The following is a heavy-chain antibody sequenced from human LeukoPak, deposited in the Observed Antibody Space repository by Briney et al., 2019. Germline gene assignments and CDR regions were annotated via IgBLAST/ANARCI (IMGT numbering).Heavy chain of an antibody. V-gene: IGHV3-66*01. CDR1: GLTVSSNY. D-gene: IGHD4-11*01. CDR3: ARRHYSNLDYWYFDL. Sequence: PGGSLRLSCAASGLTVSSNYMSWVRQAPGKGLEWLSVIYNGDMTYYADSVKGRFTISRDNSKNTLYLQMNNLRAEDTAVYYCARRHYSNLDYWYFDLWGRGTLVTVSS. J-gene: IGHJ2*01. CDR2: IYNGDMT.